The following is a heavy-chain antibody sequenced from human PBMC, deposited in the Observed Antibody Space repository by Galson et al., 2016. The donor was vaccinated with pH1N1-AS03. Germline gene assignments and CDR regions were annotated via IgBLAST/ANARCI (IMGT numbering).Heavy chain of an antibody. V-gene: IGHV3-7*03. CDR3: AVWGRAGVSG. CDR1: GLIFSAYP. J-gene: IGHJ4*02. D-gene: IGHD3-16*01. CDR2: INPAEGEN. Sequence: SLRLSCAASGLIFSAYPMNWVRQAPGRGLEWVANINPAEGENYSVVSAKGRITTSSNNAKTSLYLQMSRLRAEDTAVYYCAVWGRAGVSGWGQGTLVSVFS.